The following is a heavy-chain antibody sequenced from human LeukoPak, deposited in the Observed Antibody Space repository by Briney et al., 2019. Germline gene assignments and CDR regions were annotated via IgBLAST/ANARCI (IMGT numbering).Heavy chain of an antibody. J-gene: IGHJ4*02. D-gene: IGHD3-22*01. Sequence: ASVKVSCKASGGTFRSNAISWVRQAPGQGLEWMGWISAYNGNTNYAQKLQGRVTMTTDTSTSTAYMELRSLRSDDTAVYYCARVLGSRYYYDSSGYLDYWGQGTLVTVSS. V-gene: IGHV1-18*01. CDR2: ISAYNGNT. CDR3: ARVLGSRYYYDSSGYLDY. CDR1: GGTFRSNA.